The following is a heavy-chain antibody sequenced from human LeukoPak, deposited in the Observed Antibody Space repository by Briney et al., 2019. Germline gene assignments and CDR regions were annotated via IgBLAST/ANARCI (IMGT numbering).Heavy chain of an antibody. J-gene: IGHJ6*02. V-gene: IGHV4-34*01. CDR3: ARANYYYYYGMDV. CDR1: GGSFSGYY. CDR2: INHSGST. Sequence: SETLSLTCAVYGGSFSGYYWSWIRQPPGKGLEWIGEINHSGSTNYNPSLKSRVTTSVDTSKNQFSLKLSSVTAADTAVYYCARANYYYYYGMDVWGQGTTVTVSS.